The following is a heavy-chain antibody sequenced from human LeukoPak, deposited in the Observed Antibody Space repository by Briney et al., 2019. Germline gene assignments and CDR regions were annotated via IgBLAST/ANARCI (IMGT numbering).Heavy chain of an antibody. J-gene: IGHJ3*02. CDR3: ARRCSGGSCYDAFDI. Sequence: SETLSLSCTVSGVTISSSSYYWGWIREPPRKGLEWLGRVSYSGSTYYTPSLRSRDTLSVGTSKNHFALRLSSVTAADTAVYYCARRCSGGSCYDAFDIWGQGTMVTVSS. CDR1: GVTISSSSYY. V-gene: IGHV4-39*01. D-gene: IGHD2-15*01. CDR2: VSYSGST.